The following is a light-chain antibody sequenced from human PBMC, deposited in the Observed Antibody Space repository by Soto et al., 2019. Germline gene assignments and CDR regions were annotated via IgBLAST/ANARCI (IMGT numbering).Light chain of an antibody. CDR3: QQYGTSPHT. CDR2: KAS. CDR1: QYISSW. Sequence: DIQMTQSPSTLSASVGDRVTITCRASQYISSWLAWYQQKPGKAPKLLIYKASSLESGVPSRFSGSGSGTEFTLTISSLQPDDFAVYYCQQYGTSPHTFGQGTKLEIK. J-gene: IGKJ2*01. V-gene: IGKV1-5*03.